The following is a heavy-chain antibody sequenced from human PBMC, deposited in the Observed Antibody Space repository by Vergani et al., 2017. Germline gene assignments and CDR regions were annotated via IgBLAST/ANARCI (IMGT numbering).Heavy chain of an antibody. CDR3: AREYGTTTRRPKYNWFDP. D-gene: IGHD4-17*01. V-gene: IGHV4-39*07. J-gene: IGHJ5*02. Sequence: QLQLQESGPGLVKPSETLSLTCTVSGGSISSSSYYWGWIRQPPGKGLEWIGEINHSGSTNYNPSLKSRVTISVDTSKNQFSLKLSSVTAADTAVYYCAREYGTTTRRPKYNWFDPWGQGTLVTVSS. CDR1: GGSISSSSYY. CDR2: INHSGST.